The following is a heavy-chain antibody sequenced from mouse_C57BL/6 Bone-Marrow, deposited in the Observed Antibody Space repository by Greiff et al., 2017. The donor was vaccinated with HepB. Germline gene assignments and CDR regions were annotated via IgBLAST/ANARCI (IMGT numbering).Heavy chain of an antibody. CDR1: GFSLTSYG. D-gene: IGHD1-1*01. J-gene: IGHJ1*03. Sequence: VKLVESGPGLVAPSQSLSITCTVSGFSLTSYGVSWVRQPPGKGLEWLGVIWGDGSTNYHSALISRLSISKDNSKSQVFLKLNSLQTDDTATYYCAKRGYAYYGSSYLYWYFDVWGTGTTVTVSS. CDR3: AKRGYAYYGSSYLYWYFDV. V-gene: IGHV2-3*01. CDR2: IWGDGST.